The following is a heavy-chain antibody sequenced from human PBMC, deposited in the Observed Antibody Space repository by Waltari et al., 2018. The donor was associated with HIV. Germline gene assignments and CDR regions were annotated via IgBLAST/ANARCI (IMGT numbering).Heavy chain of an antibody. D-gene: IGHD3-10*01. CDR1: GYTFTSYG. Sequence: VQLVKSGAELQKPGASAKVSCKASGYTFTSYGISWVRQSPGQGLEWMGWISAYNGNTNYAQKLQGRGTMTTDTSTSTAYMELRSLRSDDTAVYYCARANYGSGSSWFDPWGQGTLVTVSS. V-gene: IGHV1-18*01. CDR3: ARANYGSGSSWFDP. J-gene: IGHJ5*02. CDR2: ISAYNGNT.